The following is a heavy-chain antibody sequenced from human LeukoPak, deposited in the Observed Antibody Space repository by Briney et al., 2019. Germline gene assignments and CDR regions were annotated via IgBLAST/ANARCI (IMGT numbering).Heavy chain of an antibody. V-gene: IGHV3-23*01. CDR3: AKARRDCSSTSCYFDFDP. J-gene: IGHJ5*02. D-gene: IGHD2-2*01. CDR1: GFTFSSYA. CDR2: ISGSGGST. Sequence: GGSLRLSCAASGFTFSSYAMSWVRQAPGKGLEWVSAISGSGGSTYYADSVKGRFTISRDNSKNTLYLQMNSLRDEDTAVYYCAKARRDCSSTSCYFDFDPWGQGTLVTVSS.